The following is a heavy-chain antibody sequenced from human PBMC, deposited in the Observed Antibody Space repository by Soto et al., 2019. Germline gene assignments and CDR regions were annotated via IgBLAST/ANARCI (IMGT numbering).Heavy chain of an antibody. V-gene: IGHV3-30*18. CDR1: GFTFISYG. CDR3: AKDLRSGRDYGDYDGKDY. D-gene: IGHD4-17*01. Sequence: WGSLRLSCAASGFTFISYGIHGFRHSPFKWLEWVAVISFDGSNKYYADSVKGRVTISRDNSKKTLYLQMNSLRAEDTAVFYCAKDLRSGRDYGDYDGKDYWGQGTLVTVSS. CDR2: ISFDGSNK. J-gene: IGHJ4*02.